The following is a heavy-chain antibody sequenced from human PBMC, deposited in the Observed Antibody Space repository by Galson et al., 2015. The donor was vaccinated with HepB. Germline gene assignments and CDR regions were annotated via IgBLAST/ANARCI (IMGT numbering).Heavy chain of an antibody. CDR2: ISYDGSNK. Sequence: SLRLSCAASGFTFSSYAMHWVRQAPGKGLEWVAVISYDGSNKYYADSVKGRFTISRDNSKNTLYLQMNSLRAEDTAVYYCARDPPAYYDSSGYLDYWGQGTLVTVSS. V-gene: IGHV3-30*04. CDR3: ARDPPAYYDSSGYLDY. J-gene: IGHJ4*02. D-gene: IGHD3-22*01. CDR1: GFTFSSYA.